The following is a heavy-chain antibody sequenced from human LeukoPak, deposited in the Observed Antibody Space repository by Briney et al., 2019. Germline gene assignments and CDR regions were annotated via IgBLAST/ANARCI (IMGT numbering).Heavy chain of an antibody. Sequence: SETLSLTCAVYGGSFSAYYWSWIRRPPGKGLEWIGEINHSGSTNYNPSLKSRVTISVDTSKNQFSLKLSSVTAADTTVYYCARLRYFGGPTSSYYYYYMDVWGTGTTVTVSS. D-gene: IGHD3-9*01. CDR2: INHSGST. CDR1: GGSFSAYY. J-gene: IGHJ6*03. V-gene: IGHV4-34*01. CDR3: ARLRYFGGPTSSYYYYYMDV.